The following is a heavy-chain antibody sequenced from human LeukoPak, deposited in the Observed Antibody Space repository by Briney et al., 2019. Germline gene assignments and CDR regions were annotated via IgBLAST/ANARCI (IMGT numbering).Heavy chain of an antibody. CDR3: AKVRLYSSSWYFDL. V-gene: IGHV3-23*01. CDR1: GLSFSSYA. D-gene: IGHD6-13*01. CDR2: ISGSGGTT. Sequence: GGSLRLSCAASGLSFSSYAMSWVRQAPGKGLEWVSTISGSGGTTYYADSAKGRFTISRDNSKNTLYLQMNSLRDEDTAVYYCAKVRLYSSSWYFDLWGRGTLVTVSS. J-gene: IGHJ2*01.